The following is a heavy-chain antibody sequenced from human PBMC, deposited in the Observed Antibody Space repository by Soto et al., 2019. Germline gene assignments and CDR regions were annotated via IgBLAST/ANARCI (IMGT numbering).Heavy chain of an antibody. CDR2: IYPGDSDP. CDR1: GYSFTNYW. Sequence: PGESLKISCKASGYSFTNYWIAWMRQMPGKGLEWMGIIYPGDSDPRYSPSFQGQVTISADNSISTAYLQWSSLRASDTAIYYCARDSGYSYGPIDYWGQGTLVTVSS. J-gene: IGHJ4*02. CDR3: ARDSGYSYGPIDY. D-gene: IGHD5-18*01. V-gene: IGHV5-51*01.